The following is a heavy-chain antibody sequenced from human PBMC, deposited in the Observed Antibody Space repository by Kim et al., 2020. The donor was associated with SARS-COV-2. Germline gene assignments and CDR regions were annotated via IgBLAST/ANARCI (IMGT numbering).Heavy chain of an antibody. CDR3: AKERDSSGYYVTTDY. J-gene: IGHJ4*02. Sequence: ATVKGRFTMSRDNSNNRLYLQMNSLGAEDTAIYYCAKERDSSGYYVTTDYWGQGTLVTVSS. D-gene: IGHD3-22*01. V-gene: IGHV3-30*02.